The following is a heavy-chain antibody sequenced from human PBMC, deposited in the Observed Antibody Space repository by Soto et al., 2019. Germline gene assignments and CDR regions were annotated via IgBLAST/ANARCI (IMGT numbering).Heavy chain of an antibody. CDR2: SRNKAKSYST. CDR3: SILEGA. CDR1: GLTFGDHY. V-gene: IGHV3-72*01. Sequence: EVQLVESGGGLVQPGGCLTLSCAGSGLTFGDHYMEWVRQAPGKGLEWVARSRNKAKSYSTDFAASVKGRFTISRDESKNSLNLQMNSLMTEDTAVYYCSILEGAWGQGTLVTVS. J-gene: IGHJ5*02. D-gene: IGHD2-21*01.